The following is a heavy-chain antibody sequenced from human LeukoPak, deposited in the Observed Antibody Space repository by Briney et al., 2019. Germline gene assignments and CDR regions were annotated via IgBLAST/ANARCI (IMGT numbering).Heavy chain of an antibody. V-gene: IGHV3-30*02. J-gene: IGHJ4*02. CDR3: AKKIAVAGTACFDY. CDR1: GFTFSSYG. CDR2: IRYDGSNK. Sequence: GGSLRLSCAASGFTFSSYGMHWVRQAPGKGLEWVAFIRYDGSNKYYADSVKGRFTISRDNSKNTLYLQMNSLRAEDTAVYYCAKKIAVAGTACFDYWGQGTLVTVSS. D-gene: IGHD6-19*01.